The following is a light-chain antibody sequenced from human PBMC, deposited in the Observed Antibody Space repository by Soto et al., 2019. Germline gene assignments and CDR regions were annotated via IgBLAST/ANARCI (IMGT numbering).Light chain of an antibody. Sequence: QSALTQPASVSGSPGQSITISCTGTSSDVGRYKFVSWFQQHPGKAPKLMIFEGTNRPSGVSNRFSGSKSGNTASLTISGLQADDEAIYYCSSSTNTSTLVIFGGGTKLTVL. CDR2: EGT. J-gene: IGLJ2*01. CDR1: SSDVGRYKF. V-gene: IGLV2-14*01. CDR3: SSSTNTSTLVI.